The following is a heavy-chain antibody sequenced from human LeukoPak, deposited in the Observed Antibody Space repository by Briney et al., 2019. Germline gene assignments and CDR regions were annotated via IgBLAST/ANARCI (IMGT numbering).Heavy chain of an antibody. CDR3: ARAYDSSWHNFDY. D-gene: IGHD6-13*01. CDR2: ISYDESQK. J-gene: IGHJ4*02. CDR1: GFTLSSFT. Sequence: GGSLRLSCAASGFTLSSFTMHWVRHNPGKGLEWVAVISYDESQKWYADSVKGRFTISRDISKNTLFLEMDSLRGENTAVYYCARAYDSSWHNFDYWGQGSLVTVSS. V-gene: IGHV3-30-3*01.